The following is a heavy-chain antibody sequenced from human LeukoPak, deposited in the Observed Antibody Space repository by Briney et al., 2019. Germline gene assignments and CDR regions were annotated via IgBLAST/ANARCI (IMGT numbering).Heavy chain of an antibody. J-gene: IGHJ4*02. V-gene: IGHV3-30*04. CDR3: ARGSGSYLYYFDS. D-gene: IGHD1-26*01. CDR1: GFTFSNYP. CDR2: ISYDGSNK. Sequence: GRSLRLSCAASGFTFSNYPMHWVRQAPGKGLEWVALISYDGSNKYYADSVKGRFTISRDSSKNTLYLQMNSLRAEDTAVYYCARGSGSYLYYFDSWGQGTLVTVSS.